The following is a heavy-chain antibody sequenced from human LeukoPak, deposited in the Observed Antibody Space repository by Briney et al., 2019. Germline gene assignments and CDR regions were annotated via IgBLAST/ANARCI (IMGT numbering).Heavy chain of an antibody. D-gene: IGHD1-26*01. J-gene: IGHJ4*02. V-gene: IGHV4-59*01. CDR1: GGSISSYY. CDR2: IYYSGSN. Sequence: SETLSLPCTVSGGSISSYYWSWIRQPPGKGMEWIGYIYYSGSNNYNPSLKSRVTISVDTSKNQFSLKLISVTAADTAVYYCARDSGATGDFDYWGQGTLVTVSS. CDR3: ARDSGATGDFDY.